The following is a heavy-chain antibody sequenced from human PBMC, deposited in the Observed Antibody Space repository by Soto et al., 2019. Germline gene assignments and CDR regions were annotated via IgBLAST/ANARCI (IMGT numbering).Heavy chain of an antibody. CDR1: GGSFSGYY. CDR3: ARESNTVTTSFDY. Sequence: PSETLSLTCAVYGGSFSGYYWSWIRQPPGKGLEWIGEINHSGSTNYNPSLKSRVTISVDTSKNQFSLKLSSVTAADTAVYYCARESNTVTTSFDYWGQGTLVTVSS. CDR2: INHSGST. V-gene: IGHV4-34*01. D-gene: IGHD4-17*01. J-gene: IGHJ4*02.